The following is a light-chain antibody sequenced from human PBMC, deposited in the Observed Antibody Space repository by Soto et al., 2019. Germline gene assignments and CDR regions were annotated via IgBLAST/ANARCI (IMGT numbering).Light chain of an antibody. Sequence: QSALTQPRSASGSPGQSVTISCAGTSSDVGAYNWVSWYQQHPGKVPKLMIYDVSRRPSGVPDRFSGSKSGNTASLTISGLQADDEADYYCCSYAGSYTFVFGGGTKLNVL. J-gene: IGLJ3*02. CDR1: SSDVGAYNW. V-gene: IGLV2-11*01. CDR2: DVS. CDR3: CSYAGSYTFV.